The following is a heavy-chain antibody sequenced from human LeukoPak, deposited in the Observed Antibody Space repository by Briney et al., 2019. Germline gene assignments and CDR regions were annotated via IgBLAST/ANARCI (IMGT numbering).Heavy chain of an antibody. V-gene: IGHV3-7*01. CDR3: ARDYYDSSGPNPFDY. D-gene: IGHD3-22*01. CDR1: GFTFSSYS. CDR2: IKQDGSEK. Sequence: GGSLRLSCAASGFTFSSYSMNWVRQAPGKGLEWVANIKQDGSEKYYVDSVKGRFTISRDNAKNSLYLQMNSLRAEDTAVYYCARDYYDSSGPNPFDYWGQGTLVTVSS. J-gene: IGHJ4*02.